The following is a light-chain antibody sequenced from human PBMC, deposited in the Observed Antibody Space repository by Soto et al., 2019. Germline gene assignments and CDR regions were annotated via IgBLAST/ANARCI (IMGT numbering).Light chain of an antibody. CDR2: GES. CDR3: QQYGGSPLVT. V-gene: IGKV3-20*01. CDR1: QSISSGY. Sequence: ETVLTQSPGTLSLSPGERATLSCRASQSISSGYLAWYQHRPGQAPRLLISGESNRATGIPDRFSGCGSGRDFTLTLSRLEPVDFAVYYCQQYGGSPLVTFGGGTKVEIK. J-gene: IGKJ4*01.